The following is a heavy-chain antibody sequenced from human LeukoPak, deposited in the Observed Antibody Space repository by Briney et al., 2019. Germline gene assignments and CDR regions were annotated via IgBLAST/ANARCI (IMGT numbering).Heavy chain of an antibody. CDR1: GFTFSKAW. Sequence: PGGSLRLSCAASGFTFSKAWMSWVRQATGKGLEWLGRIKSNADGGTTYYAAPVQGRITISRDDSQNTLYLQLDSLKAEDTAVYYCSTYRWRYDSSGYDYWGQGTLVAVSS. CDR2: IKSNADGGTT. V-gene: IGHV3-15*01. CDR3: STYRWRYDSSGYDY. J-gene: IGHJ4*02. D-gene: IGHD3-22*01.